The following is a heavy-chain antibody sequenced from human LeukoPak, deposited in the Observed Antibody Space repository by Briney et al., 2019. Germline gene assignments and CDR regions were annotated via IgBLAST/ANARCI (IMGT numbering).Heavy chain of an antibody. V-gene: IGHV1-3*01. J-gene: IGHJ4*02. Sequence: GASVKVSCKASGYTFTSYAMHWVRQAPGQRLEWMGWINAGNGNTKYSQKFQGRVTITRDTSASTAYMELSSLRSEDTAVYYCARVDSSGYPVGYWGQGTLVTVSS. CDR2: INAGNGNT. CDR1: GYTFTSYA. D-gene: IGHD3-22*01. CDR3: ARVDSSGYPVGY.